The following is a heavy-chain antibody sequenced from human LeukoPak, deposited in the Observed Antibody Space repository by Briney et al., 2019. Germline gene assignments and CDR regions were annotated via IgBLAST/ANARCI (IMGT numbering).Heavy chain of an antibody. CDR1: GGSFSGYY. V-gene: IGHV4-34*01. CDR2: INHSGST. D-gene: IGHD6-19*01. Sequence: SETLSLTCAVYGGSFSGYYWSWIRQPPGKGLEWIGEINHSGSTNYNPSLKSRVTISVDTSKNQFSLKLSSVTAADTAVYYCARNSGWYSGYFQHWGQGTLVTVSS. CDR3: ARNSGWYSGYFQH. J-gene: IGHJ1*01.